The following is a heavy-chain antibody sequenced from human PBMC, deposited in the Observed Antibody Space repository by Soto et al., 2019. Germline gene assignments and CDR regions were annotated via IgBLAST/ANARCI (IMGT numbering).Heavy chain of an antibody. CDR3: ATASTYYYDSSGPNWFDP. D-gene: IGHD3-22*01. Sequence: SETLSLTCTVSGGSISSGGYYWSWIRQHPGKGLEWIGYIYYSGSTYYNPSLRSRVTISVDTSKNQFSLKLSSVTAADTAVYYCATASTYYYDSSGPNWFDPWGQGTLVTVSS. CDR1: GGSISSGGYY. V-gene: IGHV4-31*03. J-gene: IGHJ5*02. CDR2: IYYSGST.